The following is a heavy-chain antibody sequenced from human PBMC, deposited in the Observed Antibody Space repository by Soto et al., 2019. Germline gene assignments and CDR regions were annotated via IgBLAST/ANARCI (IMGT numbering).Heavy chain of an antibody. CDR1: GGSISTYY. J-gene: IGHJ3*02. V-gene: IGHV4-59*08. Sequence: PSETLSLTCTVSGGSISTYYWSWIRQPPGKGLEWIGGIYYSGSTNYNPSLNSRVTISLDTSKNQFSLKLSSVTAADTAVFYCARLEGYSSGRGAFDIWGQGTMVTVSS. CDR3: ARLEGYSSGRGAFDI. D-gene: IGHD6-19*01. CDR2: IYYSGST.